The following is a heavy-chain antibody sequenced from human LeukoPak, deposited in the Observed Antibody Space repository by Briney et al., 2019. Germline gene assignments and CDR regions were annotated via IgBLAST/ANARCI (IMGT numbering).Heavy chain of an antibody. CDR3: ARAPIVVVTAGAFDI. V-gene: IGHV4-31*03. D-gene: IGHD2-21*02. Sequence: PSETLSLTCTVSGGSISSGGYYWSWVRQHPGKGLEWTGYIYYSGSTYYNPSLKSRVTISVDTSKNQFSLKLSSVTAADTAVYYCARAPIVVVTAGAFDIWGQGTMVTVSS. CDR2: IYYSGST. CDR1: GGSISSGGYY. J-gene: IGHJ3*02.